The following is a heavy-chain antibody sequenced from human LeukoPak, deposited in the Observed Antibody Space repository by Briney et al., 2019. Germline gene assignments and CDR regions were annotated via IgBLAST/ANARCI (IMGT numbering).Heavy chain of an antibody. D-gene: IGHD1-26*01. Sequence: ASVKVSCKASGYSFVGYGITWVRQAPGQGLEWVGWISAYDGNTNYAQKFQGRVTMTTDTSTSTAHMELRSLRYDDTAVYYCARDGRFAAYEPDYWGQGTLVTVSS. J-gene: IGHJ4*02. CDR3: ARDGRFAAYEPDY. V-gene: IGHV1-18*01. CDR1: GYSFVGYG. CDR2: ISAYDGNT.